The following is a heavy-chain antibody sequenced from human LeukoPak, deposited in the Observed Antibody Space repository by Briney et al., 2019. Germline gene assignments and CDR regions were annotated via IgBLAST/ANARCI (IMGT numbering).Heavy chain of an antibody. V-gene: IGHV4-38-2*02. CDR2: IYHSGST. Sequence: SETLSLTCTVSGYSISSGYYWGWIRQPPGKGLEWIGSIYHSGSTYYNPSLKSRVTISVDTSKKQFSLKLSSVTAADTAVYYCARDTYYYGSGSYYTSHPRGVDYWGQGTLVTVSS. J-gene: IGHJ4*02. CDR3: ARDTYYYGSGSYYTSHPRGVDY. CDR1: GYSISSGYY. D-gene: IGHD3-10*01.